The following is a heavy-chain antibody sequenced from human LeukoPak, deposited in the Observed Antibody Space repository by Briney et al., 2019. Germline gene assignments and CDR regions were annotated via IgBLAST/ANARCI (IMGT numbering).Heavy chain of an antibody. V-gene: IGHV3-9*01. CDR2: ISWNSGRI. D-gene: IGHD6-13*01. Sequence: PGRSLRLSCAASGFPFDDYAMHWVRQPPGKGLEWVSGISWNSGRIGYADSVKGRFTISRDNAKNSLYLQMNRLRVEDTALYYCVKEIAAAGTGGVDYWGQGTLVTVSS. CDR1: GFPFDDYA. J-gene: IGHJ4*02. CDR3: VKEIAAAGTGGVDY.